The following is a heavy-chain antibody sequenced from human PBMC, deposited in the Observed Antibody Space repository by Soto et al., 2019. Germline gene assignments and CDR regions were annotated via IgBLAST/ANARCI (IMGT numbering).Heavy chain of an antibody. CDR1: GFTFSDYY. J-gene: IGHJ5*02. CDR3: ARDLSPYSDYYDESTSETWFDP. V-gene: IGHV3-11*01. CDR2: ISKSGSII. Sequence: PGGSLRLSCAASGFTFSDYYMSWLRQPPGKGLEWVSYISKSGSIIHFADSVKGRFAISRDNAKNTLYLQMSSLRAEDTALYYCARDLSPYSDYYDESTSETWFDPWGQGTLVTVSS. D-gene: IGHD3-16*01.